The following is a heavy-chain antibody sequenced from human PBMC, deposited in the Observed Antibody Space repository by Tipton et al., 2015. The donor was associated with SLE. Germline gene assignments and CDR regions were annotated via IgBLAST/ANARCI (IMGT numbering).Heavy chain of an antibody. CDR1: GGSFSGYY. D-gene: IGHD1-26*01. CDR3: VATRDAFDI. V-gene: IGHV4-34*01. J-gene: IGHJ3*02. Sequence: LRLSCAVYGGSFSGYYWSWIRQPPGKGLEWIGEINHSGSTNYNPSLKSRVTISVDTSKNQFSLKLSSVTAADTAVYYCVATRDAFDIWGQGTMVTVSS. CDR2: INHSGST.